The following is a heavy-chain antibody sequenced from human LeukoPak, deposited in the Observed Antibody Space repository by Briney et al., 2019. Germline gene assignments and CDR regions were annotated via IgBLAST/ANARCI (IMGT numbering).Heavy chain of an antibody. Sequence: GTSLRLSCAASGFSFTSYGMHWIRQAPSKGLEWVALITYDGYYKYYSDSVKGRFTMSSDTSKNTLYLQMNSLRAEDAAVYYCARDLSPVVRASPMGYWGQGTLVTVSS. CDR3: ARDLSPVVRASPMGY. D-gene: IGHD3-10*01. J-gene: IGHJ4*02. CDR1: GFSFTSYG. V-gene: IGHV3-30*03. CDR2: ITYDGYYK.